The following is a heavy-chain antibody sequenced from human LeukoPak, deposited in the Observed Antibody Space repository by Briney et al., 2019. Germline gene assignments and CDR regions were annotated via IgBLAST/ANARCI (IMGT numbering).Heavy chain of an antibody. D-gene: IGHD3-16*02. V-gene: IGHV3-48*03. CDR3: ARRGGEFGGVISH. Sequence: GGSLRLSCVASGFPFSSYEMNWVRQAPGKGLEWVSYISGSGSTIYYADSVKGRFTISRDNAKNSVYLQMSSLRAEDTAVYYCARRGGEFGGVISHWGQGTMVTVSS. CDR2: ISGSGSTI. CDR1: GFPFSSYE. J-gene: IGHJ3*01.